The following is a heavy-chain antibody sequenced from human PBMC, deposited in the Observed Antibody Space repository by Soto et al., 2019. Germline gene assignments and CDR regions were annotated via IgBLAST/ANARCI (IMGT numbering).Heavy chain of an antibody. J-gene: IGHJ6*02. CDR1: GGSISSGGYY. CDR3: ARDLWYYYGSGSYSNYYGMDV. V-gene: IGHV4-31*03. D-gene: IGHD3-10*01. CDR2: IYYSGST. Sequence: QVQLQESGPGLVKPSQTLSLTCTVSGGSISSGGYYWSWIRQHPGKGREWIGYIYYSGSTYYNPSLKSRVTISVDTSKNQFSLKLSSVTAADTAVYYCARDLWYYYGSGSYSNYYGMDVWGQGTTVTVSS.